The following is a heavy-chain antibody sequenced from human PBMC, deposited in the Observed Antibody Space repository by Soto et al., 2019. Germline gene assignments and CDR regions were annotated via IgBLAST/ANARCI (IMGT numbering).Heavy chain of an antibody. CDR1: GFTVSSKY. CDR2: MYGGGST. CDR3: ARDGRHCSGGRCYGVPMHV. J-gene: IGHJ6*03. Sequence: EVQLVESGGGLVQPGGSLRLSSAASGFTVSSKYMSWVRQAPGWGLECVSLMYGGGSTSYADSVTGRFTISRDNSKNTLYLQMNSLRDEDTAAYYCARDGRHCSGGRCYGVPMHVCSKGTTVTVSS. D-gene: IGHD2-15*01. V-gene: IGHV3-66*01.